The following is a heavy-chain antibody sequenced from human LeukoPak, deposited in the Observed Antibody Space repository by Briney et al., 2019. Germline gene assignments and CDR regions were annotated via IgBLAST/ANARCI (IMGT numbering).Heavy chain of an antibody. Sequence: SETLSLTCTVSGDSINSYYWSWIRQPPGKGLEWFGHIYYSGSTNYNPSLKSRVTISEDTSRNQFSLKLNSVTAADTAVYYCARRGSSWYYFDYWGQGTLVTVSS. CDR3: ARRGSSWYYFDY. D-gene: IGHD6-13*01. CDR1: GDSINSYY. V-gene: IGHV4-59*08. CDR2: IYYSGST. J-gene: IGHJ4*02.